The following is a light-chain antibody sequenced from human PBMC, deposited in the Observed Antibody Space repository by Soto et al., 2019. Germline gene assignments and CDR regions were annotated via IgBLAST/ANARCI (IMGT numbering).Light chain of an antibody. J-gene: IGLJ2*01. CDR2: EVS. CDR3: SSYTSNSTVV. Sequence: QSVLTQPASVSGSPEQSITISCTGTSSDVGAYNYVSWYQHHPGIAPKLMIYEVSRRPSGISNRFSGSKSGNTASLTISGLQAEDEADYYCSSYTSNSTVVIGGGTKVTVL. CDR1: SSDVGAYNY. V-gene: IGLV2-14*01.